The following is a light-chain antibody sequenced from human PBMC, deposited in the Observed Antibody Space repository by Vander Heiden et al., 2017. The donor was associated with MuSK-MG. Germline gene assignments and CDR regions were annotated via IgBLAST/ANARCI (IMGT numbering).Light chain of an antibody. Sequence: QSVLTQPPSVSGAPGQRVTISCTGSSSNIGAGYDVHWYQQFLGTAPNLLIYGNNNRPSGVSDRFSGSKSGTSASLAITGLQAEDEADYYCQSYDNSLSGSGVFGGGTKLTVL. CDR2: GNN. CDR3: QSYDNSLSGSGV. CDR1: SSNIGAGYD. J-gene: IGLJ2*01. V-gene: IGLV1-40*01.